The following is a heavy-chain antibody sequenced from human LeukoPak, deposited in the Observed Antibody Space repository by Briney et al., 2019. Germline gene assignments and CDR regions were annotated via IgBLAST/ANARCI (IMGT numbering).Heavy chain of an antibody. J-gene: IGHJ4*02. CDR2: ISWNSGSI. V-gene: IGHV3-9*03. Sequence: GRSLRLSCTASGFTFDDYAMHWVRQVPGKGLEWVSGISWNSGSIGYADSVKGRFTISRDNAKNSLYLQMNSLRAEDMALYYCAKADRSSTICSFDYWGQGTLVTVSS. D-gene: IGHD2-2*01. CDR3: AKADRSSTICSFDY. CDR1: GFTFDDYA.